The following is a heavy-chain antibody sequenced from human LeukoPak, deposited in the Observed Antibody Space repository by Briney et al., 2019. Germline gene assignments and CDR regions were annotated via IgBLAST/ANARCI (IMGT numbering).Heavy chain of an antibody. D-gene: IGHD1-26*01. CDR2: ISSSGKA. CDR1: GGSITTTDFD. V-gene: IGHV4-39*01. CDR3: ARFKGGTGFDY. J-gene: IGHJ4*02. Sequence: PSETLSLTCAVSGGSITTTDFDWAWLRQPPGQGFEWIATISSSGKAYYYPSLMSRVTISVDTSKNQFSLDVTSVTAADTGLFYCARFKGGTGFDYWGRGSLVIVS.